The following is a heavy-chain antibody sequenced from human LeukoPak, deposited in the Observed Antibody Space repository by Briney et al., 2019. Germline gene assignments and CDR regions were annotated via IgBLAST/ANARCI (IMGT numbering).Heavy chain of an antibody. CDR1: GFTFRRSV. J-gene: IGHJ4*02. Sequence: GGSLRLSCAASGFTFRRSVMNWVRQAPGKGLEWVSGISETGSDTYYADSVKGRFVISRDNFKNTLYLQMTSLRADDTAVYYCAKAPDYWGQGTLVTVSS. CDR2: ISETGSDT. CDR3: AKAPDY. V-gene: IGHV3-23*01.